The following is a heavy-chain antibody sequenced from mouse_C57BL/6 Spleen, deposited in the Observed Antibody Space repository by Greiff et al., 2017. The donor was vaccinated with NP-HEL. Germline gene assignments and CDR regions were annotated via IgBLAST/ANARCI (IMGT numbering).Heavy chain of an antibody. V-gene: IGHV14-1*01. Sequence: VQLQQPGAELVRPGASVKLSCTASGYTITGDYMHWVKQRPEQGLEWIGRIDPSDGDTDYTPKFQGKATLTVDTSSNTAYLQLSSLTSEDTAVYDCTATGFWGQGTTLTVSS. CDR1: GYTITGDY. CDR3: TATGF. CDR2: IDPSDGDT. J-gene: IGHJ2*01.